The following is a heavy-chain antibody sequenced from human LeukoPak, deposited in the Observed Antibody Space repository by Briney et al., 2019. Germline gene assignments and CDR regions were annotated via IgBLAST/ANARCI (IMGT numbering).Heavy chain of an antibody. Sequence: PGGSLRLSCAASGFTFNNYCMSWVRQAPGKGLEWVANIKQDGSEKYYVGSVKGRFTISRYNAKNSLYLQMNSLRAEDTAVYYCARDEVNSAWTSFLLCPWGQRTLVTASS. CDR2: IKQDGSEK. J-gene: IGHJ5*02. D-gene: IGHD6-19*01. V-gene: IGHV3-7*01. CDR1: GFTFNNYC. CDR3: ARDEVNSAWTSFLLCP.